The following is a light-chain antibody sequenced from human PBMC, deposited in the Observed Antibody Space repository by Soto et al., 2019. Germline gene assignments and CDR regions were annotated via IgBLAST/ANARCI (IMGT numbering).Light chain of an antibody. CDR1: QSVSSN. V-gene: IGKV3-15*01. CDR3: QQYNNWPPGT. J-gene: IGKJ1*01. CDR2: GAS. Sequence: EIVITHSPATLSVSPGERATLSCRASQSVSSNLAWYQQKPGQAPRLLIYGASTRATGIPARFSGSGSGTEFTLTISSLQSEDFAVYYCQQYNNWPPGTFGQGTKVDIK.